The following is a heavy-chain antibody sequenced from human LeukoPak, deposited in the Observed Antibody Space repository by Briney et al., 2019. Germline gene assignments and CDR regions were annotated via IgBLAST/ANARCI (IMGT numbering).Heavy chain of an antibody. CDR1: GFTFSSYA. V-gene: IGHV3-23*01. Sequence: GGSLRLSCAASGFTFSSYAMSWVRQAPGKGLEWVSAISGSGGSTYCADSAKGRFTISRDNSKNTLYLQMNSLRAEDTAVYYCAKGGEIPTFPLEPWGQGTLVTVSS. J-gene: IGHJ5*02. D-gene: IGHD2-21*01. CDR2: ISGSGGST. CDR3: AKGGEIPTFPLEP.